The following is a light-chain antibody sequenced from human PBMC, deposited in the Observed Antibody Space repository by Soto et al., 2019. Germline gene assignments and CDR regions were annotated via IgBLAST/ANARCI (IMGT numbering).Light chain of an antibody. CDR3: AAWDDSLSANYV. V-gene: IGLV1-47*01. CDR1: SSNIGSKY. J-gene: IGLJ1*01. CDR2: KNK. Sequence: QSALTQPPSASGTPGQRVTISCSGSSSNIGSKYVYWYQQLPGTAPKLLNYKNKQRPSGVPERFSGSKSGTSASLAISEPRFEDEADYYCAAWDDSLSANYVFGTGTKVTVL.